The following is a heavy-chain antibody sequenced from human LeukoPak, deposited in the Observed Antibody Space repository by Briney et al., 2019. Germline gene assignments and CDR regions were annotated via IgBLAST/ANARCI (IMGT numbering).Heavy chain of an antibody. Sequence: SETLSLTXAVSGYSISSGYYWGWIRQPPGKGLEWIGSIYHSGSTYYNPSLKSRVTISVDTSKNQFSLKLSSVTAADTAVYYCASLYCSGGSCYDGKVYWGQGTLVTVSS. CDR2: IYHSGST. J-gene: IGHJ4*02. CDR1: GYSISSGYY. V-gene: IGHV4-38-2*01. CDR3: ASLYCSGGSCYDGKVY. D-gene: IGHD2-15*01.